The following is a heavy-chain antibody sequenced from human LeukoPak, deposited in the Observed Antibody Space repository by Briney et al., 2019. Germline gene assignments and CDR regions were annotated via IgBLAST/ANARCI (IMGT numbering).Heavy chain of an antibody. CDR1: GFTFSSYW. D-gene: IGHD3-22*01. J-gene: IGHJ4*02. Sequence: PGGSLRLSCAASGFTFSSYWMSWVRQAPGKGLEWVANIKQDGSEKYYVDSVKGRFTISRDNAKNSLYLQMNSLRAEDTAVYYCARADYDSVFGGGFDHWGQGTLVTVSS. CDR2: IKQDGSEK. CDR3: ARADYDSVFGGGFDH. V-gene: IGHV3-7*01.